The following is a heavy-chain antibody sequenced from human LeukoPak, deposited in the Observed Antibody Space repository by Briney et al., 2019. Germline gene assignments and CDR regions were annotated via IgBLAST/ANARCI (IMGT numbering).Heavy chain of an antibody. J-gene: IGHJ4*02. CDR1: GFTFSSYG. V-gene: IGHV3-33*01. CDR3: ARDHAWRVVVATPADY. Sequence: GGSLRLSCAASGFTFSSYGMHWVRQAPGKGLEWVAVMWYDGSNKYYADSVKGRFTISRDNSKNTLYLQMNSLRAEDTAVYYCARDHAWRVVVATPADYWGQGTLVTVSS. CDR2: MWYDGSNK. D-gene: IGHD2-15*01.